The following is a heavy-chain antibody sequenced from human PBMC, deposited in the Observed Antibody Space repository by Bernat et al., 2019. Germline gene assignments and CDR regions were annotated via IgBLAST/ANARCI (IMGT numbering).Heavy chain of an antibody. CDR1: GGSISSYY. D-gene: IGHD3-16*02. CDR2: IYYSGST. V-gene: IGHV4-59*08. Sequence: QVQLQESGPGLVKPSETLSLTCTVSGGSISSYYWSWIRPPPGKVLEWIGYIYYSGSTNYNPSLKSRVTISVDTSKNQFSLKLSSVTAADTAVYYCARHGYDYIWGSYRYTGVAAFDIWGQGTMVTVSS. CDR3: ARHGYDYIWGSYRYTGVAAFDI. J-gene: IGHJ3*02.